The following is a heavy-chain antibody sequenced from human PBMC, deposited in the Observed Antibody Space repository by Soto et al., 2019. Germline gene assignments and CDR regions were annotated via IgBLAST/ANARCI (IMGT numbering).Heavy chain of an antibody. D-gene: IGHD4-17*01. CDR3: ANIGLDYGDYGGAGYYMDV. CDR2: IYYSGST. V-gene: IGHV4-39*01. CDR1: GGSISSSSYY. Sequence: PSETLSLTCTVSGGSISSSSYYWGWIRQPPGKGLEWIGSIYYSGSTYYNPSLKSRVTISVDTSKNQFSLKLSSVTAADTAVYYFANIGLDYGDYGGAGYYMDVWGKGTTVTVSS. J-gene: IGHJ6*03.